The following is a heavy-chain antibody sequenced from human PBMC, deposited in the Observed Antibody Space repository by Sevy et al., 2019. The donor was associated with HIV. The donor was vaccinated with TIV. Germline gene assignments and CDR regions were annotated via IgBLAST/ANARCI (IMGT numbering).Heavy chain of an antibody. CDR3: TRNGGAFDNGFDP. J-gene: IGHJ5*02. Sequence: GGSLRLSCTASGFTFSSYDMNWVRQAPGKGLEWGSKISSSGSSIYDADSVKGRFTISRDNAKNSLNLQMNSLRAEDTSDYYCTRNGGAFDNGFDPWGQGTLVTVSS. D-gene: IGHD2-8*01. CDR2: ISSSGSSI. V-gene: IGHV3-48*03. CDR1: GFTFSSYD.